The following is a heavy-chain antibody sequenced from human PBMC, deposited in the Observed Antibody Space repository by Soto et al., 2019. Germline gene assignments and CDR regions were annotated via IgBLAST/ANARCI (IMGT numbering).Heavy chain of an antibody. CDR2: IIPIFGTA. D-gene: IGHD2-15*01. CDR3: ASDLGYCSGGSCYASNY. V-gene: IGHV1-69*13. J-gene: IGHJ4*02. Sequence: ASVKVSCKASGGTFSSYAISWVRQAPGQGLEWMGGIIPIFGTANYAQKFQGRVTITADESTSTAYMELSSLRSEDTAVYYCASDLGYCSGGSCYASNYWGQGTLVTVSS. CDR1: GGTFSSYA.